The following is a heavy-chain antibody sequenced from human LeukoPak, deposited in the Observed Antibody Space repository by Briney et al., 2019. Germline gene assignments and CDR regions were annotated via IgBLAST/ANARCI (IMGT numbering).Heavy chain of an antibody. CDR1: GGSISGYY. Sequence: SETLSLTCTVSGGSISGYYWSWIRQPAGKGLEWIGRIYTSGSTNYNPSLKNRVTMSVDTSKNQFSLNLSSVTAADTAVYYCARVSGNNWFDPWGQGTLVTVSS. J-gene: IGHJ5*02. CDR3: ARVSGNNWFDP. V-gene: IGHV4-4*07. CDR2: IYTSGST.